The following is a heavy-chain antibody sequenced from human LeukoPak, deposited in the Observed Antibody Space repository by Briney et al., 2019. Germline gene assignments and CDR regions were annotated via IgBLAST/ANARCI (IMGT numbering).Heavy chain of an antibody. CDR3: ARDVAGGSGSLWANYYYGMDV. J-gene: IGHJ6*04. V-gene: IGHV3-53*01. CDR2: IYSGGSA. Sequence: PGGSLRLSCAASGFTVSSNYMSWVRQAPGKGLEWVSFIYSGGSAYYADSVKGRFTISGDNSKNTLYLHMNSLRAEDTAVYYCARDVAGGSGSLWANYYYGMDVWGKGTTVTVSS. CDR1: GFTVSSNY. D-gene: IGHD3-10*01.